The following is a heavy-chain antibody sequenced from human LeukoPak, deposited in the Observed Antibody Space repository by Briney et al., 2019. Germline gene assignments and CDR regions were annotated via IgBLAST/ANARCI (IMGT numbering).Heavy chain of an antibody. J-gene: IGHJ4*02. Sequence: PGGSLRLSCAASGFIFSSYAMSWVRQAPGKGLEWVSVISDSGDSTYYADSVKGRFTISRDNSKNTLYLQMYSLRAEDTAVYFCAKDPSENNYYFDYWGQGTLVTVSS. D-gene: IGHD5-24*01. CDR3: AKDPSENNYYFDY. CDR2: ISDSGDST. CDR1: GFIFSSYA. V-gene: IGHV3-23*01.